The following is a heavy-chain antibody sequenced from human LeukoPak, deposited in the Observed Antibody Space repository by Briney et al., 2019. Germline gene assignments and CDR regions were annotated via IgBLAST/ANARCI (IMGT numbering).Heavy chain of an antibody. V-gene: IGHV1-2*06. CDR3: ARDLPSTSNWELDY. Sequence: ASVKVSCKASGYTFTSYGISWVRQTPGQGLEWMGRINPNTGGTDDAQNFQDRVTMTRDTSINAVYMELNRLTSDDTAVYYCARDLPSTSNWELDYWGQGTLVTVSS. CDR2: INPNTGGT. D-gene: IGHD7-27*01. J-gene: IGHJ4*02. CDR1: GYTFTSYG.